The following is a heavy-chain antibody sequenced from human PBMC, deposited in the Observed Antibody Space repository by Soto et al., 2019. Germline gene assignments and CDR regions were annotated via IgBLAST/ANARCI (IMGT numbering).Heavy chain of an antibody. CDR2: IWYDGSNK. Sequence: GFLRLPCEASGFTFRVYVIHCVRQAPGKGLEWVAVIWYDGSNKYYADSVKGRFTISRDNSKNTLYLQMNSLRAEDTAVYYCARDHYRDWFDPWGQGTLVTVSS. J-gene: IGHJ5*02. D-gene: IGHD3-10*01. V-gene: IGHV3-33*01. CDR1: GFTFRVYV. CDR3: ARDHYRDWFDP.